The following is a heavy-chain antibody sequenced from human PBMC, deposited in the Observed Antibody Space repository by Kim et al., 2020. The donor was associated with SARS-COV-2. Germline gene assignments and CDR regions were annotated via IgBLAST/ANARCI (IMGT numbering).Heavy chain of an antibody. D-gene: IGHD2-15*01. CDR1: GISISSSY. CDR3: ATGPFNYHGYSRGMDV. Sequence: SETLSLTCSVSGISISSSYWSWVRQSPGKGLEWIGYLFYTGRTNYNPSLKSRVTISGATTKNQLSLKLSSVTAADTAVYYCATGPFNYHGYSRGMDVWGQGTTVTVSS. CDR2: LFYTGRT. J-gene: IGHJ6*02. V-gene: IGHV4-59*12.